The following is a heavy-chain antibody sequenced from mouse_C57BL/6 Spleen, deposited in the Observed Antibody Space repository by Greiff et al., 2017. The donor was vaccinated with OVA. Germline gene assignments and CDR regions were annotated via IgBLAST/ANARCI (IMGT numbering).Heavy chain of an antibody. D-gene: IGHD2-4*01. CDR2: IYPGSGST. V-gene: IGHV1-55*01. Sequence: QVHVKQPGAELMKPGASVKMSCKASGYTFTSYWITWVKQRPGQGLEWIGDIYPGSGSTNYNEKFKSKATLTVDTSSSTAYMQLSSLTSEDSAVYYCAREGLRGFDYWGQGTTLTVSS. CDR1: GYTFTSYW. CDR3: AREGLRGFDY. J-gene: IGHJ2*01.